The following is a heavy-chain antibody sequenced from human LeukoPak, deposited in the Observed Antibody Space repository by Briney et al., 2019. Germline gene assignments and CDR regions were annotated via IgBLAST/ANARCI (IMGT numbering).Heavy chain of an antibody. V-gene: IGHV4-30-4*01. CDR2: IYYSGST. J-gene: IGHJ6*02. D-gene: IGHD2-2*01. Sequence: SETLSLTCAVYGGSFSGYYWSWMRQPTGKGLEWIGYIYYSGSTYYNPSLKSRVTISVDTSKNQFSLKLSSVTAADTAVYYCARTGVPAALYYYGMDVWGQGTTATASS. CDR1: GGSFSGYY. CDR3: ARTGVPAALYYYGMDV.